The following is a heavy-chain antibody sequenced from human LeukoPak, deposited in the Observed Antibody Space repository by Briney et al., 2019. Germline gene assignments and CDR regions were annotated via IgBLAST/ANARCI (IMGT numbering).Heavy chain of an antibody. D-gene: IGHD2-15*01. Sequence: SVTVSCTASGGTFSIYAISLVRQAPGPGLEWMGGIIPNFGTANYAQKFQGRVTITRDTSASTAYMELSSLRSEDTAVYYCAAPSTAAASYYYGMDVWGQGTTVTVSS. CDR1: GGTFSIYA. J-gene: IGHJ6*02. V-gene: IGHV1-69*05. CDR3: AAPSTAAASYYYGMDV. CDR2: IIPNFGTA.